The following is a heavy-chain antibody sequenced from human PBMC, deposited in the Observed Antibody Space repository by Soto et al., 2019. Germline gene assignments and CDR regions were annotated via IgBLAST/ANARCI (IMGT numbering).Heavy chain of an antibody. D-gene: IGHD4-17*01. Sequence: LSLTCAVSGYSISSGYYWGWIRQTPGKGLEWIASIYHSGSTYYNPSLKSRVTISVDTSKNQFSLKLTSVTAADTAVYYCARGAATVTPGWFDPWGQGIMVTSPQ. V-gene: IGHV4-38-2*01. CDR2: IYHSGST. CDR1: GYSISSGYY. CDR3: ARGAATVTPGWFDP. J-gene: IGHJ5*02.